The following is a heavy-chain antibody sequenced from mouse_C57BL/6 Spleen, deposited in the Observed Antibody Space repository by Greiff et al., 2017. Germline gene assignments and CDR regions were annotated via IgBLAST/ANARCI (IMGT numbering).Heavy chain of an antibody. V-gene: IGHV1-63*01. J-gene: IGHJ1*03. D-gene: IGHD2-4*01. CDR3: ARSGGLRVGYFDV. Sequence: QVQLKESGAELVRPGTSVKMSCKASGYTFTNYWIGWAKQRPGHGLEWIGDIYPGGGYTNYNEKFKGKATLTAEKSSSKAYMQFSSLTSEDSAIYYCARSGGLRVGYFDVWGTGTTVTVSS. CDR1: GYTFTNYW. CDR2: IYPGGGYT.